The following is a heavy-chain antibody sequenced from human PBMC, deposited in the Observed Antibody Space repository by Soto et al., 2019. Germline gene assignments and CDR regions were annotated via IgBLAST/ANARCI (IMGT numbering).Heavy chain of an antibody. J-gene: IGHJ6*02. Sequence: KSSETLSLTCTVSGDSISSGGYSWSWIRQPPGKGLEWVGYIDRSGSTYYNPSLQGRVTISVDRSSHQFSLSLTSVTAADTAFYYCARDGAWRGFDVWGQGTTVTVSS. CDR1: GDSISSGGYS. V-gene: IGHV4-30-2*01. CDR3: ARDGAWRGFDV. CDR2: IDRSGST. D-gene: IGHD1-26*01.